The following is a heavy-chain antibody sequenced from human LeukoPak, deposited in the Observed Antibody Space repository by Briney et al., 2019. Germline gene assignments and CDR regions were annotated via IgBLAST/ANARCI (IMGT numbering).Heavy chain of an antibody. J-gene: IGHJ4*02. D-gene: IGHD3-22*01. Sequence: GGSLRLSCAASGFTFSSYAMSWVRQAPGKGLEWVSAISGSGGSTYYADSVKGRFTISRDNSKNTLYLQMSSLRAEDTAVYYCAKEDYYDSSGYPGSVDYWGQGTLVTVSS. V-gene: IGHV3-23*01. CDR3: AKEDYYDSSGYPGSVDY. CDR2: ISGSGGST. CDR1: GFTFSSYA.